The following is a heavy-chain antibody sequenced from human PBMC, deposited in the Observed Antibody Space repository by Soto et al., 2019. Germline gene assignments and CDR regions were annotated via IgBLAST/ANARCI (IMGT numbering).Heavy chain of an antibody. J-gene: IGHJ5*02. CDR3: ACSSWYGTGFDP. V-gene: IGHV1-3*05. Sequence: QVQLVQSGAEEKKPGASEKVSCKASGYTFTSYAMHWVRQAPGQRLEWMGWINAGNGNTKYSQKLQGRVTMTRDTSASTAYMELSSLRSEDTAVYYCACSSWYGTGFDPWGQGTLVTVSS. CDR2: INAGNGNT. D-gene: IGHD6-13*01. CDR1: GYTFTSYA.